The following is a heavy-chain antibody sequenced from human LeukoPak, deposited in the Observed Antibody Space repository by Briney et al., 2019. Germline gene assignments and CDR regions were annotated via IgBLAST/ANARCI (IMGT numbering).Heavy chain of an antibody. V-gene: IGHV4-59*01. J-gene: IGHJ3*02. CDR1: GGSISSYY. Sequence: SETLSLTCTVSGGSISSYYWSWIRQPPGKGLEWIGYIYYSGSTNCNPSLKSRVTISVDTSKNQFSLKLSSVTAADTAVYYCARDPYDSSGYYNDAFDIWGQGTMVTVSS. D-gene: IGHD3-22*01. CDR2: IYYSGST. CDR3: ARDPYDSSGYYNDAFDI.